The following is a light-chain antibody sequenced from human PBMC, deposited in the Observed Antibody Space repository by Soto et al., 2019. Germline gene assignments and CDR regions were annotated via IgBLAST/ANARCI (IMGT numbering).Light chain of an antibody. J-gene: IGKJ4*01. CDR2: AAS. V-gene: IGKV1-39*01. CDR3: QQSYSTPFP. CDR1: QSISSY. Sequence: DIQMTQSPSSLSASVGDRVTITCRASQSISSYLNWYQQKPGKAPKLLIYAASSLQSGVPSRFSGSGSGTDFTLTISSRQPEDFATYYCQQSYSTPFPFGGGTKVEIK.